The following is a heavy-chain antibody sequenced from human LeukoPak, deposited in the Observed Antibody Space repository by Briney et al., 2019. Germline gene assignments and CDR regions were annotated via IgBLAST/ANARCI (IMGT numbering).Heavy chain of an antibody. D-gene: IGHD3-10*01. J-gene: IGHJ4*02. CDR2: ISGSGGST. CDR3: AKGNGMVRGVISDFDY. Sequence: GGSLRLSCAASGFTFRSYAMSGVRQAPGKGLEWVSAISGSGGSTYYADSVKGRFTISRDNSKNTLYLQMNSLRAEDTAVYYCAKGNGMVRGVISDFDYWGQGTLSPSPQ. CDR1: GFTFRSYA. V-gene: IGHV3-23*01.